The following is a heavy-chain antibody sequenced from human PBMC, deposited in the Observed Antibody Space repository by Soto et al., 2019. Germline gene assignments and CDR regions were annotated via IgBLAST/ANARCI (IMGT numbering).Heavy chain of an antibody. V-gene: IGHV4-59*01. D-gene: IGHD4-17*01. J-gene: IGHJ4*02. CDR1: GGSISSYY. Sequence: QVQLQESGPGLVKPSETLSLTCTVSGGSISSYYWSWIRQPPGKGLEWIGYIYYSGSTNYNPSLKSRVTISVDTSKNQFSLKLSSVTAADTAVYYCAREEGYGDYGPVGVDYWGQGTLVTVSS. CDR2: IYYSGST. CDR3: AREEGYGDYGPVGVDY.